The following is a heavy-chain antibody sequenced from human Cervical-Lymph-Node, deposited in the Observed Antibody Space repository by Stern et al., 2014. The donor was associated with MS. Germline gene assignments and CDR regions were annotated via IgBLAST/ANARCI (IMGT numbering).Heavy chain of an antibody. CDR2: IWYDGSNK. J-gene: IGHJ3*02. V-gene: IGHV3-33*01. CDR1: GFPFSSYG. CDR3: ARAGGVISNDASDI. D-gene: IGHD3-10*01. Sequence: AHLVASGGGVVQPGRSLRLYCAASGFPFSSYGIHWGRQAPGKRLEGVEVIWYDGSNKYYADSVKGRFTISRDDSKNTLYLQMNSLRAEDTAVYYCARAGGVISNDASDIWGQGTMVTVSS.